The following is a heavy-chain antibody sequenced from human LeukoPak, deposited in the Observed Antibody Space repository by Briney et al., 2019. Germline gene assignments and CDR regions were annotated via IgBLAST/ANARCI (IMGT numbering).Heavy chain of an antibody. CDR3: ASVNVEDAFDI. CDR1: GGSISSYY. V-gene: IGHV4-59*01. Sequence: SETLSLTCTVSGGSISSYYWSWIRQPPGKGLEWIGYIYYSGSTNYNPSLKSRVTISVDTSKNQFSLKLSSVTAADTAVYYCASVNVEDAFDIWGQGTMVTVSS. J-gene: IGHJ3*02. D-gene: IGHD2/OR15-2a*01. CDR2: IYYSGST.